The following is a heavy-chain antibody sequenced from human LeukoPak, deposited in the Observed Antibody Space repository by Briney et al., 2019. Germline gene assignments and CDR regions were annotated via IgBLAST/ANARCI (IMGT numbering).Heavy chain of an antibody. Sequence: PGGSLRLSCAASGFTFRNYDMHWVRQSTGKGLEWVSSIDIAGDTYYLGSVKGRFTISRDDAKNSLYLQMNSLKAEDTAVYYCARVSGIYYNLDYWGQGTLVTVSS. V-gene: IGHV3-13*04. D-gene: IGHD1-26*01. J-gene: IGHJ4*02. CDR2: IDIAGDT. CDR1: GFTFRNYD. CDR3: ARVSGIYYNLDY.